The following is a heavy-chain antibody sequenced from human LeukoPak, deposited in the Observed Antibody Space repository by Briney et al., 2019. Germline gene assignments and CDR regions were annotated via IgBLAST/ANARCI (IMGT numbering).Heavy chain of an antibody. CDR3: ARAYGTTVAYYFDY. D-gene: IGHD4-23*01. CDR1: GGSMSSYY. J-gene: IGHJ4*02. Sequence: PSETLSLTCTVSGGSMSSYYWSWIRQPPGKGLEWIGYIYYSGSTNYNPSLKSRVTISVDTSKNQFSLKLSSVTAADTAVYYCARAYGTTVAYYFDYWGQGTLVTVSS. V-gene: IGHV4-59*08. CDR2: IYYSGST.